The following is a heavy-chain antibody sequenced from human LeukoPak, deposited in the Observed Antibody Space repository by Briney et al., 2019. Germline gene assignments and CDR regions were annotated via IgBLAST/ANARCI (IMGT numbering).Heavy chain of an antibody. CDR2: INHSGST. Sequence: KPSETLSLTCAIYGGSFSTDYWSWICQPPGKGLEWIGEINHSGSTNYNPSLKSRVTISVDTSKNQFSLKATSMTPADTAVYYCARAPGGDIDYWGQGTLVTVSS. V-gene: IGHV4-34*01. CDR1: GGSFSTDY. J-gene: IGHJ4*02. CDR3: ARAPGGDIDY. D-gene: IGHD2-21*01.